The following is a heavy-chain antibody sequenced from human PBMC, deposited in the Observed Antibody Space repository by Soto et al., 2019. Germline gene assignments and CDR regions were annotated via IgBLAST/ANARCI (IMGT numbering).Heavy chain of an antibody. D-gene: IGHD3-10*01. CDR3: ARVSRFGSGSYYMIWFDP. CDR1: GGSISSGGYS. V-gene: IGHV4-30-2*01. Sequence: SETLSLTCAVSGGSISSGGYSWSWIRQPPGKGLEWIGYIYHSGSTYYNPSLKSRVTISVDRSKNQFSLKLSSVTAADTAVYYCARVSRFGSGSYYMIWFDPWGQGTLVTVSS. CDR2: IYHSGST. J-gene: IGHJ5*02.